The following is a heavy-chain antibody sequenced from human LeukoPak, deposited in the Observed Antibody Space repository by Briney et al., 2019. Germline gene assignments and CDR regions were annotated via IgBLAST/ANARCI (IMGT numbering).Heavy chain of an antibody. CDR3: ARARVVTAMPYYYGMDV. J-gene: IGHJ6*02. D-gene: IGHD2-21*02. CDR1: GGTFSSYA. V-gene: IGHV1-69*13. Sequence: SVKVSCKASGGTFSSYAISWVRQAPGQGLEWMGGIIPIFGTANYAQKFQGRVTITADESTSTAYMELSSLRSEDTAVYYCARARVVTAMPYYYGMDVWGQGTTVTVSS. CDR2: IIPIFGTA.